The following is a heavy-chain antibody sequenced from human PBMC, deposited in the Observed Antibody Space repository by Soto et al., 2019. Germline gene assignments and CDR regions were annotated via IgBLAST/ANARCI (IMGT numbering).Heavy chain of an antibody. CDR3: AREVPISAVNYIDH. V-gene: IGHV3-74*01. CDR1: GFSLSDFW. J-gene: IGHJ4*02. CDR2: ISDDAITR. D-gene: IGHD5-12*01. Sequence: GGSLRLSCAASGFSLSDFWMHWIRQAPGKGLVWVARISDDAITRSYADFVEGRFTISRDNAKNMVYLQLNSLTTDDTAFYYCAREVPISAVNYIDHWGQGALVTVSS.